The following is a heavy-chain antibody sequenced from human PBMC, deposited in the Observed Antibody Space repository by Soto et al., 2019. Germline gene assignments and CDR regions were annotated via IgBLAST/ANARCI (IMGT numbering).Heavy chain of an antibody. D-gene: IGHD5-12*01. V-gene: IGHV4-59*01. J-gene: IGHJ4*02. Sequence: SETLSLTCTVPGDSISSYYWSWLRQPPGKGLEWIGYIYHSGSTYYNPSLKSRVTISVDTSKDQFSLKLNSVTAADTAVYYCARDRGYSAYDLNSGLDYWGQGIQVTVSS. CDR2: IYHSGST. CDR3: ARDRGYSAYDLNSGLDY. CDR1: GDSISSYY.